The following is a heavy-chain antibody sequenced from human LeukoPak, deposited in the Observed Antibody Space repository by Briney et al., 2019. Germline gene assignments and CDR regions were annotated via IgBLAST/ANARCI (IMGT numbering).Heavy chain of an antibody. Sequence: SETLSLTSTVSGGSISSYYWSWIRQPPGKGLEWIGYIYYSGSTNYNPSLKSRVTISVDTSKNQFSLKLSSVTAADTAVYYCARDGGDPYCSSTSCYMGLDHWGQGTLVTVSS. CDR3: ARDGGDPYCSSTSCYMGLDH. V-gene: IGHV4-59*01. J-gene: IGHJ4*02. CDR1: GGSISSYY. D-gene: IGHD2-2*02. CDR2: IYYSGST.